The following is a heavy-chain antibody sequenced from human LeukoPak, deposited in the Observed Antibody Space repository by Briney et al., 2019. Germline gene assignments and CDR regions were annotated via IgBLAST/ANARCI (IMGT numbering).Heavy chain of an antibody. CDR3: ARGPAYYYDSSGSSRPDY. V-gene: IGHV4-34*01. D-gene: IGHD3-22*01. CDR2: INHSGST. J-gene: IGHJ4*02. Sequence: SETLSLTYAVYGGSFSGYYWSWIRQPPGKGLEWIGEINHSGSTNYNPSLKSRVTVSVDTSKNQFSLKLSSVTAADTAVYYCARGPAYYYDSSGSSRPDYWGQGTLVTVSS. CDR1: GGSFSGYY.